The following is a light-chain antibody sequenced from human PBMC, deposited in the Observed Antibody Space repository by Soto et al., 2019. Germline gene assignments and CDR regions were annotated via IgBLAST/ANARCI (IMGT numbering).Light chain of an antibody. V-gene: IGKV3-20*01. Sequence: EIVLTQSPGTLSLSPGERATLSCRASQSVSSSYLAWYQQKPGQAPRLLIYGASSRATGITDRFSGSGSGTDFTLTISRLEPADFAVYYCQQYGSSMYTFGQGTKLEIK. CDR2: GAS. CDR3: QQYGSSMYT. CDR1: QSVSSSY. J-gene: IGKJ2*01.